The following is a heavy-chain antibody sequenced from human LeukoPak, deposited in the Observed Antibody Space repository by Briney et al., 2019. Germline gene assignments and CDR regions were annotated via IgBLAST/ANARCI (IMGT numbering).Heavy chain of an antibody. CDR3: AKGLYYDILTGYYNHEYFQH. Sequence: GGSLRLSCAASGFTFSSYGMHWVRQAPGKGLEWVAVISYDGSNKYYADSVKGRFTISRDNSRNTLYLQMNSLRAEDTAVYYCAKGLYYDILTGYYNHEYFQHWGQGTLVTVSS. J-gene: IGHJ1*01. D-gene: IGHD3-9*01. CDR2: ISYDGSNK. CDR1: GFTFSSYG. V-gene: IGHV3-30*18.